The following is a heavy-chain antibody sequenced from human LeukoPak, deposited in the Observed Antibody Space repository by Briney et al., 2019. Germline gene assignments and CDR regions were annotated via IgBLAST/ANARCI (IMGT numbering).Heavy chain of an antibody. CDR3: AKDDGGNSGWTFDY. Sequence: GGSLRLSCAASGFTFSSYAMSWVRQAPGKGLEWVSGISSRGGSTYYVDSVKGRFTISRDNSKNTLYLQMNSLRAEDTAVYYCAKDDGGNSGWTFDYWGQGTQVTVSS. V-gene: IGHV3-23*01. CDR1: GFTFSSYA. D-gene: IGHD6-19*01. J-gene: IGHJ4*02. CDR2: ISSRGGST.